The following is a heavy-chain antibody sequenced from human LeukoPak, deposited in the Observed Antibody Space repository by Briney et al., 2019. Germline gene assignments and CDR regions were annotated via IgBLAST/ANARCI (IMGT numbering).Heavy chain of an antibody. V-gene: IGHV3-9*01. CDR2: ISWNSGSI. Sequence: PGGSLRLSCAASGFTFDDYAMHWVRQAPGKGLEWVSGISWNSGSIGYADSVKGRFTISRDNAKNSLYLQMNSLRAEDTALYYCAKAGSYYFDYWGQGTLVTVSS. D-gene: IGHD3-10*01. J-gene: IGHJ4*02. CDR1: GFTFDDYA. CDR3: AKAGSYYFDY.